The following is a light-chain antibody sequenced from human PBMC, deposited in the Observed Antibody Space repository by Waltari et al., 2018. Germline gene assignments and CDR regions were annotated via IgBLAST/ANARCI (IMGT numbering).Light chain of an antibody. J-gene: IGKJ1*01. CDR3: QQYYDWPPWT. CDR1: QSVSSY. V-gene: IGKV3-11*01. CDR2: DAS. Sequence: EIVLTQSPATLSLSPGARATLSCRASQSVSSYLAWYHQKPGQAPRLLIYDASNRATGIPARFSGSGSGTDFTLTISSLEPEDFAVYYCQQYYDWPPWTFGQGTKVET.